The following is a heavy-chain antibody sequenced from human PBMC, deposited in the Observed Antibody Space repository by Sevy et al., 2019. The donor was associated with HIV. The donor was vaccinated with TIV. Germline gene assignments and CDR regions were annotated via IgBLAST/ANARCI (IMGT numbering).Heavy chain of an antibody. Sequence: GGSLRLSCAASGFTFSTYSMTWVRQAPREGLEWVSAISDTGTSTYYTDSVEGRFTISRDNSKSTLFLHMNSLRAEDTALYYCAKFAGDFPHFDFWGLGTLVTVSS. CDR2: ISDTGTST. CDR1: GFTFSTYS. J-gene: IGHJ4*02. V-gene: IGHV3-23*01. CDR3: AKFAGDFPHFDF. D-gene: IGHD7-27*01.